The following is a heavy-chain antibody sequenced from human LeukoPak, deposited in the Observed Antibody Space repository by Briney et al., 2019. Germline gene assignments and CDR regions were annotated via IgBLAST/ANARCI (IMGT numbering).Heavy chain of an antibody. CDR3: ARMGYDSSGYYTY. CDR2: IYYSGST. D-gene: IGHD3-22*01. V-gene: IGHV4-59*08. CDR1: GITFSDIW. J-gene: IGHJ4*02. Sequence: GSLRLSCAVSGITFSDIWVSWVRQAPGKGLEWIGYIYYSGSTNYNPSLKSRVTISVDTSKNQFSLKLSSVTAADTAVYYCARMGYDSSGYYTYWGQGTLVTVSS.